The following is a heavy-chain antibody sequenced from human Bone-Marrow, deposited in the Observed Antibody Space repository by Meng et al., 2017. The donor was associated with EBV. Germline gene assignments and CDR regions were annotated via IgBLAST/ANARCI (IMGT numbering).Heavy chain of an antibody. V-gene: IGHV1-18*01. CDR2: IHGYSANT. J-gene: IGHJ4*02. Sequence: QLQLVQSGGEVQKPGDSVRVSCKTSGYTFSSFTLNWVRHVPGQGFEWVGWIHGYSANTHYAQKFHGRVNMSTDTSTDTSYMELKNLRPDDTAIYYCVRFSNYVLDHWGQGTLVTVSS. CDR1: GYTFSSFT. CDR3: VRFSNYVLDH. D-gene: IGHD3-10*01.